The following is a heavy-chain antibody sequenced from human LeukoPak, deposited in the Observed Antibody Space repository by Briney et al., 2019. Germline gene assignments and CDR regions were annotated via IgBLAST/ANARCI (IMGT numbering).Heavy chain of an antibody. V-gene: IGHV4-4*02. CDR2: IYHSGST. CDR1: GGSLSSSNW. CDR3: ARAAAAAGPNWFDP. Sequence: SETLSLTCAVSGGSLSSSNWWSWVRQPPGKGLEWIGEIYHSGSTNYNPSLKSRVTISVDKSKNQFSLKLSSVTAADTAVYYCARAAAAAGPNWFDPWGQGTLVTVSS. D-gene: IGHD6-13*01. J-gene: IGHJ5*02.